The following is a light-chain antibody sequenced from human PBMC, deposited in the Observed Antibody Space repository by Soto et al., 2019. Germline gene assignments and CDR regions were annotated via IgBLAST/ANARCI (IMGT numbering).Light chain of an antibody. CDR3: CSYAGSYTYV. CDR2: DVS. Sequence: ALTQPRSVSGSPGQSVTVSCTGTSSDVGGYNYVSWYQQHPGKAPKLMIYDVSKRPSGVPDRFSGSKSGNTASLTISGLQAEDEADYYCCSYAGSYTYVFGTGTKVTVL. CDR1: SSDVGGYNY. V-gene: IGLV2-11*01. J-gene: IGLJ1*01.